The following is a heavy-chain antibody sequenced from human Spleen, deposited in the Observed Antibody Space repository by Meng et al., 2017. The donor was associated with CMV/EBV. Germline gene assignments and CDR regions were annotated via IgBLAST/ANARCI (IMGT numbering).Heavy chain of an antibody. CDR3: ARGIRFWSIIGDAFDI. Sequence: ASVKVSCKASGYTFTTYYIHWVRQAPGQGLEWMGIINPSSGTTRNAQKFQGRITLTRDTSTSTVYMELSSLRSEDTAVYFCARGIRFWSIIGDAFDIWGLGTMVTVSS. CDR1: GYTFTTYY. V-gene: IGHV1-46*01. J-gene: IGHJ3*02. CDR2: INPSSGTT. D-gene: IGHD3-3*01.